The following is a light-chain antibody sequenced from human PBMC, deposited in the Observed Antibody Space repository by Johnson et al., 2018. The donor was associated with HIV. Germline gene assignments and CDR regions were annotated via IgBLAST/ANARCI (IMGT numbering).Light chain of an antibody. J-gene: IGLJ1*01. V-gene: IGLV1-51*02. CDR2: EHN. CDR1: SSNIGNNY. Sequence: QSVLTQPPSVSAAPGQKATISCSGSSSNIGNNYVSWYQQVPGTAPKLLIDEHNKRPSGIPDRFSGSKSGSSATLAIAGLQTGDEADYYCGTWDNSLSTGGVFGTGTKVTVL. CDR3: GTWDNSLSTGGV.